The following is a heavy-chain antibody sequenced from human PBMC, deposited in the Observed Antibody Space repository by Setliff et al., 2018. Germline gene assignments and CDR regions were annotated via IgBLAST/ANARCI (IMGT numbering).Heavy chain of an antibody. J-gene: IGHJ4*02. Sequence: TLSLTCPVSGGSINSGGYYWSWIRQHPGKGLEWIVYIYYSGSTYYNPSLKSRVTISVDTSKNQFSLKLSSVTAADTAVYYCAREREYSGYEGMADYWGQGTLVTVSS. D-gene: IGHD5-12*01. CDR1: GGSINSGGYY. V-gene: IGHV4-31*03. CDR2: IYYSGST. CDR3: AREREYSGYEGMADY.